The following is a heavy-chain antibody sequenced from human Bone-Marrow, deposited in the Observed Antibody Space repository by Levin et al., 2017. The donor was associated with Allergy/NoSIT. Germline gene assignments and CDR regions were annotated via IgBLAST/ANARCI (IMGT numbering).Heavy chain of an antibody. CDR1: GGSISSGGYY. D-gene: IGHD3-10*01. CDR2: IYYSGST. Sequence: SQTLSLTCTVSGGSISSGGYYWSWIRQHPGKGLEWIGYIYYSGSTYYNPSLKSRVTISVDTSKNQFSLKLSSVTAADTAVYYCASTYYGSGSYPKYYFDYWGQGTLVTVSS. V-gene: IGHV4-31*03. CDR3: ASTYYGSGSYPKYYFDY. J-gene: IGHJ4*02.